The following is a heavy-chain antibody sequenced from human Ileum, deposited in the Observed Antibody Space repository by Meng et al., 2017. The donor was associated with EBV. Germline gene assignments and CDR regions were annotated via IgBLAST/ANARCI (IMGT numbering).Heavy chain of an antibody. CDR3: ARPLVLKFLEGGFDP. D-gene: IGHD3-3*01. CDR1: GASISGSDYY. J-gene: IGHJ5*02. Sequence: QVQLQESGPGLVKPSETLSLPCSVSGASISGSDYYWGWIRQPPGKGLEWIGSVYGSGHTYYNPSLKGRVTISVDTSKNQFSLKLNSVTAADTAVYYCARPLVLKFLEGGFDPWGQGTLVTVSS. CDR2: VYGSGHT. V-gene: IGHV4-39*01.